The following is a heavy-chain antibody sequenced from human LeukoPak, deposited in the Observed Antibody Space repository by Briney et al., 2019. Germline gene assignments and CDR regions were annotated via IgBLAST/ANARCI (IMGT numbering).Heavy chain of an antibody. J-gene: IGHJ2*01. CDR1: GGSISSSGYY. D-gene: IGHD4-17*01. CDR3: TRLNDYAWYFDL. CDR2: IYYSGST. V-gene: IGHV4-39*01. Sequence: PSETLSLTCTVSGGSISSSGYYWGWIRQPPGKGLEWIGSIYYSGSTYYNPSLKSRVTISVDTSKNQFSLKLSSMTAADTAVYYCTRLNDYAWYFDLWGRGTLVTVSS.